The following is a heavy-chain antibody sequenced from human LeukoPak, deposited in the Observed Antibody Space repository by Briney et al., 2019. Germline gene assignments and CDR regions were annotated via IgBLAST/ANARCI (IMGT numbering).Heavy chain of an antibody. Sequence: GGSLRLACAASGFTFTRYWMSWVRQAPGKGLEWVANIKLDGSEKYYVDSVKGRFTISRDNAKNSLYLQMSSLRAEDTAVYYCAKGYCSSTSCYVSYDYYYYMDVWGKGTTVTVSS. J-gene: IGHJ6*03. D-gene: IGHD2-2*01. CDR3: AKGYCSSTSCYVSYDYYYYMDV. CDR1: GFTFTRYW. CDR2: IKLDGSEK. V-gene: IGHV3-7*01.